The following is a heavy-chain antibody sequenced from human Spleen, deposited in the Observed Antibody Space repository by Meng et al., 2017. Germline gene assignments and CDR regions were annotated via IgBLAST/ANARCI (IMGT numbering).Heavy chain of an antibody. Sequence: GGSLRLSCAASGFTFSSYWMHWVRQAPGKGLLWVSRINGDGSSTSYADSVKGRFTISRDNAKNTLYLQMNSLRAEDTAVYYCARETYYYDSSGYFDYWGQGTLVTVSS. CDR2: INGDGSST. D-gene: IGHD3-22*01. J-gene: IGHJ4*02. CDR3: ARETYYYDSSGYFDY. CDR1: GFTFSSYW. V-gene: IGHV3-74*01.